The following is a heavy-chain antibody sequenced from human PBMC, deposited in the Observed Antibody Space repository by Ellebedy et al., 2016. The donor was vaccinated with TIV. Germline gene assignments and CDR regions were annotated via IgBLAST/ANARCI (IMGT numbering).Heavy chain of an antibody. CDR1: GWSFSGYY. V-gene: IGHV4-34*01. D-gene: IGHD6-19*01. J-gene: IGHJ4*02. Sequence: SETLSLTCTAYGWSFSGYYYSWIRQPPGKGLEWIGEINQSGRATYNPSLKGRVTISVDTSKNQFSLRLSSVTAADTAVYYCAEGRSGWYNFDYWGQGTLVTVSS. CDR3: AEGRSGWYNFDY. CDR2: INQSGRA.